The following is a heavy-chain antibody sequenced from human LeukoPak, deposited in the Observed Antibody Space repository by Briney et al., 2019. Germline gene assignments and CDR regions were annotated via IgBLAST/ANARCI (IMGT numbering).Heavy chain of an antibody. V-gene: IGHV4-39*01. CDR2: IYYNGST. J-gene: IGHJ4*02. D-gene: IGHD2-21*02. CDR3: ARHAPPRCGGDCGITYFDY. CDR1: GGSISSSSYY. Sequence: SETLSLTCTVSGGSISSSSYYWGWIRQPPGKGLEWIGSIYYNGSTYYNPSLKSRVTISVDTSKNQFSLKLSSVTAADTAVYYCARHAPPRCGGDCGITYFDYWGQGTLVTVSS.